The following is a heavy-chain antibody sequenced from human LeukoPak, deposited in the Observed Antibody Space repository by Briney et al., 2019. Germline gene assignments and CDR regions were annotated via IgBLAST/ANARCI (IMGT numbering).Heavy chain of an antibody. CDR3: ARGPQKWLLATYYFDY. CDR2: INHSGST. CDR1: GGSFSGYY. Sequence: SSETLSLTCAVYGGSFSGYYWSWIRQPPGKVLEWIGEINHSGSTNYNPSLKSRVTISVDTSKNQFSLKLSSVTAADTAVYYCARGPQKWLLATYYFDYWGQGTLVTVSS. J-gene: IGHJ4*02. V-gene: IGHV4-34*01. D-gene: IGHD3-22*01.